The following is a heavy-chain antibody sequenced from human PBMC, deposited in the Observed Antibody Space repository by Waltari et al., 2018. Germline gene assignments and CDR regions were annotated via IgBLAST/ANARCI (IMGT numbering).Heavy chain of an antibody. D-gene: IGHD5-12*01. CDR1: GFPFGLHA. CDR3: AKGSDGYKDYYVDV. V-gene: IGHV3-23*01. CDR2: ITRTGGST. J-gene: IGHJ6*03. Sequence: EVQLLETGGGLAQPGGSRRLSCAASGFPFGLHAMSWVRRGPGKGLEWVADITRTGGSTHYADSVKGRFTISRDNSKNILYLQMNSLRAEDTATYYCAKGSDGYKDYYVDVWGKGTTVTISS.